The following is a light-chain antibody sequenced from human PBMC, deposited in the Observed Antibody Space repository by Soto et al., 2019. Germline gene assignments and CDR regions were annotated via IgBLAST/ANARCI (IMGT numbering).Light chain of an antibody. CDR3: SSYTSSSTHVV. Sequence: QSALTQPASVSGSPGQSITISCTGTSSDVGGYNYVSWYQQHPGKAPKLMIYDVSNRPSGVSNRFSGSKSGNTASLTISGHQAEDEAEYYCSSYTSSSTHVVFGGGTKLTVL. J-gene: IGLJ2*01. CDR2: DVS. CDR1: SSDVGGYNY. V-gene: IGLV2-14*01.